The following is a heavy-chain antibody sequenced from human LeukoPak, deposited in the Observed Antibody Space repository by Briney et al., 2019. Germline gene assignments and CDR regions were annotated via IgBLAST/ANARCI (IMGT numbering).Heavy chain of an antibody. D-gene: IGHD3-10*01. CDR2: INHSGST. CDR1: GGSFSGYY. V-gene: IGHV4-34*01. Sequence: SETLSLTCAVYGGSFSGYYWSWIRQPPGKGLEWIGEINHSGSTNYNPSLKSRVTISVDPSKNQFSLKLSSVTAADTAVYYCDRDGSGYGMDVWGQGTTVTVSS. J-gene: IGHJ6*02. CDR3: DRDGSGYGMDV.